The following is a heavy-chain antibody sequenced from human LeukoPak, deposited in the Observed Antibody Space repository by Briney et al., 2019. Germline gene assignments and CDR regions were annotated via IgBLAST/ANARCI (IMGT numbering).Heavy chain of an antibody. Sequence: SVKVSCKASGGTFSSYAISWVRQAPGQGLEWMGGIIPIFGTANYAQEFQGRVTITADESTSTAYMELSSLRSEDTPVYYCARGSESSTSLYFDYWGQGTLVTVSS. J-gene: IGHJ4*02. CDR2: IIPIFGTA. CDR3: ARGSESSTSLYFDY. V-gene: IGHV1-69*13. CDR1: GGTFSSYA. D-gene: IGHD2-2*01.